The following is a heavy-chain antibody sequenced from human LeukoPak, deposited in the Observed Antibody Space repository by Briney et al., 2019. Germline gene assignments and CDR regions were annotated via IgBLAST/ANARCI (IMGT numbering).Heavy chain of an antibody. Sequence: PGGSLRLSCEASGFTFTNFWMHWVRQTPGKGPVWVSYINSDGSSLKYADPVKGRFTISKDSAKNTLYLQMNSLRAEDTAVYYCVAADPHHDYWGQGTLVTVSS. D-gene: IGHD2-15*01. J-gene: IGHJ4*02. CDR1: GFTFTNFW. V-gene: IGHV3-74*03. CDR3: VAADPHHDY. CDR2: INSDGSSL.